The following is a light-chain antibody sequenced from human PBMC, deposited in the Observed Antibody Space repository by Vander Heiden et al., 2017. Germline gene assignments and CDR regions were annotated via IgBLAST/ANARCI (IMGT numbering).Light chain of an antibody. CDR3: LIYYGGAQLVV. CDR1: TGAATSGYY. J-gene: IGLJ2*01. V-gene: IGLV7-43*01. Sequence: QTVVTPEPSLTVSPGGTVTLTCSSSTGAATSGYYPNSFQQKHGHTPSALIYSTSSKRSSAPARFSGSLIGGKAALPLSGVQPEDEAEYYCLIYYGGAQLVVFGGGTKLTGL. CDR2: STS.